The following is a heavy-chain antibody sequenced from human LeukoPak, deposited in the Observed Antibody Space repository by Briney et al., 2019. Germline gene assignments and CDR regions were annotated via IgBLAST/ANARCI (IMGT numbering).Heavy chain of an antibody. Sequence: QPGGSLRLSCAASGFSFSSYWMHWVRHAPGKGLVCVSRIKTDGSSQSYADSVKGRFTISRDNAKNTLYLQMNSLRAEDTAVYYCARDIGVGYSYGDPYYYYGIDVWGQGTTVTVSS. D-gene: IGHD5-18*01. CDR1: GFSFSSYW. CDR2: IKTDGSSQ. V-gene: IGHV3-74*01. CDR3: ARDIGVGYSYGDPYYYYGIDV. J-gene: IGHJ6*02.